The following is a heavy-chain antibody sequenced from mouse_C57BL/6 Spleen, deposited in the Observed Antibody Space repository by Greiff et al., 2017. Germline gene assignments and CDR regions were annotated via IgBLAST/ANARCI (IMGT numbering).Heavy chain of an antibody. CDR1: GYTFTSYW. Sequence: VQLQQPGAELVKPGASVKLSCKASGYTFTSYWMHWVKQRPGQGLEWIGMIHPNSGSTNYNEKFKSKATLTVDKSSSTAYMQLSSLTSEDSAVYYGAREGRDSSGSDYWGQGTTLTVSS. CDR3: AREGRDSSGSDY. V-gene: IGHV1-64*01. D-gene: IGHD3-2*02. J-gene: IGHJ2*01. CDR2: IHPNSGST.